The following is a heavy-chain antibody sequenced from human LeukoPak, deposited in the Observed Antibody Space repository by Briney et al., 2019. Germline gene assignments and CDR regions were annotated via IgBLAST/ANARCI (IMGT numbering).Heavy chain of an antibody. D-gene: IGHD3-9*01. CDR2: ISGGGGPT. V-gene: IGHV3-23*01. CDR3: AKGPAGTYYDILTDNWFDP. Sequence: PGGSLRLSCAASGFTFSNYAMSWVRQAPGKGLEWVSAISGGGGPTYYADSVKGRFTISRDNSKNTLYLQMNSLRAEDTAVYYCAKGPAGTYYDILTDNWFDPWGQGTLVTVSS. CDR1: GFTFSNYA. J-gene: IGHJ5*02.